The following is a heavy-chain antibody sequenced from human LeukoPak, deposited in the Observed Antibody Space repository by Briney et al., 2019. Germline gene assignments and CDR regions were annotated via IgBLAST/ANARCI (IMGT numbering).Heavy chain of an antibody. D-gene: IGHD6-19*01. Sequence: GGSLRLSCAASGFTFSTYGMHWVRQAPGRGLEWVAVISYDGSEKYYPDSVEGRFTISRDNSRNTVFLQMNSLRAEDTAVYYCAKEQNSGWRDFDYWGQGTLVTVSS. CDR1: GFTFSTYG. V-gene: IGHV3-30*18. CDR3: AKEQNSGWRDFDY. J-gene: IGHJ4*02. CDR2: ISYDGSEK.